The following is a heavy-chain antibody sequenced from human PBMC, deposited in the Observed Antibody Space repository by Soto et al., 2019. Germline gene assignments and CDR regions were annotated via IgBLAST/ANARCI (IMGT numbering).Heavy chain of an antibody. J-gene: IGHJ5*02. V-gene: IGHV3-53*05. Sequence: GSLRLSCAASGLTVSGSYMTWVRQAPGMGLQWVSVIYSDGSTYYADSVKGRFSISRDIAKNMLYLQMNSLRAEDTAVYYCANLRLRNWFDPWGQGTLVTVSS. CDR2: IYSDGST. D-gene: IGHD3-16*01. CDR1: GLTVSGSY. CDR3: ANLRLRNWFDP.